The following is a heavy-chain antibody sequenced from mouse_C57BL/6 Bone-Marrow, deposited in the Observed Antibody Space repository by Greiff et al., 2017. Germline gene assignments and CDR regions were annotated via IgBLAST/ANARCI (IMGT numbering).Heavy chain of an antibody. CDR3: TTRGDDYDHLTFAY. CDR2: IDPENGDT. Sequence: EVQLQESGAELVRPGASVKLSCTASGFNIQDDYMHWVKQRPEQGLEWIGWIDPENGDTEYASKFQGKATITADTSSNTAYLQLSSLTSEDTAVYYCTTRGDDYDHLTFAYWGQGTLVTVSA. CDR1: GFNIQDDY. D-gene: IGHD2-4*01. J-gene: IGHJ3*01. V-gene: IGHV14-4*01.